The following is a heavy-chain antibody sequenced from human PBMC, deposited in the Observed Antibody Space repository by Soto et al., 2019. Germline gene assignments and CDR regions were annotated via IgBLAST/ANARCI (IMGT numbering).Heavy chain of an antibody. CDR3: ARKGSIWAFDI. D-gene: IGHD3-10*01. V-gene: IGHV4-30-4*02. CDR2: IYYSGST. Sequence: SETLSLTCTVSGGSISSGDYYWSWIRQPPGKGLEWIGYIYYSGSTYYNPSLKSRVSISVDTSKNQFSLNLSSVTAADTAVYYCARKGSIWAFDIWGQGTLVTVSS. CDR1: GGSISSGDYY. J-gene: IGHJ3*02.